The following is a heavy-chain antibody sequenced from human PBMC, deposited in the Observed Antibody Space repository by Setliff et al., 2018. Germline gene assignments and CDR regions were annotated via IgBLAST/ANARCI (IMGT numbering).Heavy chain of an antibody. CDR3: GRDLTGQDDY. CDR1: GFTFSTYW. V-gene: IGHV3-7*01. CDR2: IKEDGSEK. J-gene: IGHJ4*02. Sequence: PGGSLRLSCAASGFTFSTYWMNWVRQAPGKGLEWVANIKEDGSEKYYVDSAKGRFTVSRDNAKNSLYLQMNSLRTEDTAVYYCGRDLTGQDDYWGQGTLVTVSS. D-gene: IGHD3-9*01.